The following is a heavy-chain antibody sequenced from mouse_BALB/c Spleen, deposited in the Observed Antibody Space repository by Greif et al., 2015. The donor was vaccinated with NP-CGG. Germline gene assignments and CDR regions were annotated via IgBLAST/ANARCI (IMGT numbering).Heavy chain of an antibody. D-gene: IGHD3-1*01. CDR2: ISSGGSYT. CDR3: ASHSSGYPYAMDY. J-gene: IGHJ4*01. V-gene: IGHV5-6*01. Sequence: EVQLVESGGELVKPGGSLKLSCAASGFTFSSYGMSWVRQTPDKRLEWVATISSGGSYTYYPDSVKGRFTISRDNAKNTLYLQMSSLKSEDTAMYYCASHSSGYPYAMDYWGQGTSVTVSS. CDR1: GFTFSSYG.